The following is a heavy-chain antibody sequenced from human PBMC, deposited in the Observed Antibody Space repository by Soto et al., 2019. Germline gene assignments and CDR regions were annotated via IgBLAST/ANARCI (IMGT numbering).Heavy chain of an antibody. D-gene: IGHD6-6*01. Sequence: QVQLQQWGAGLLKPSETLSLTCAVYCGSFSSYYWSWIRQPPGKGLEWIGEINHSGSTNYNPSLKSRVTMSVDTSKNQVSLKLSSVTAADTAVYYCARTSRFDCWGQGTLVTVSS. CDR2: INHSGST. J-gene: IGHJ4*02. CDR1: CGSFSSYY. CDR3: ARTSRFDC. V-gene: IGHV4-34*01.